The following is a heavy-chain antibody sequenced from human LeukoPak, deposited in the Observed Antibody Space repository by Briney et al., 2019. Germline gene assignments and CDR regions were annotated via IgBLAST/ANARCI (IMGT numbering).Heavy chain of an antibody. Sequence: GPGGSLRLSCAASGFTFDDYGMSWVRQAPGKGLEWVSGINWNGVSTSYVDSVKGRFTIPRDNAKNSLYLQMNSLRAEDTALYYCARALSNYVYYHYYYYMDVWGKGTTVTVSS. CDR1: GFTFDDYG. CDR3: ARALSNYVYYHYYYYMDV. V-gene: IGHV3-20*04. J-gene: IGHJ6*03. CDR2: INWNGVST. D-gene: IGHD4-11*01.